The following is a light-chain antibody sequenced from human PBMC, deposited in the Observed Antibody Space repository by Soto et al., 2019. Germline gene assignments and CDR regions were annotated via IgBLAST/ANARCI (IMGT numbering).Light chain of an antibody. CDR2: GAA. CDR3: QQYNQWPLT. J-gene: IGKJ4*01. V-gene: IGKV3-15*01. CDR1: QSVTSD. Sequence: ETVMTQSPVTLSVSPGQRVTLSCRASQSVTSDLAGYQQRPGQAPRLLIYGAATSATGITARFSGSGSGTEFTLTISSLQSEDFALYYCQQYNQWPLTVGGGTKVEIK.